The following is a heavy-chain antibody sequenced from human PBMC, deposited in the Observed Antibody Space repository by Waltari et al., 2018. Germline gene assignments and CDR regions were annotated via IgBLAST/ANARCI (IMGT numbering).Heavy chain of an antibody. D-gene: IGHD3-10*01. Sequence: EVRVVESGGGLVQHGGSLRLSCMVAGFTFSTSECNWVRQAPGKGLEWVSHITTSGSITYYTGSVKGRFTISRDNTKSSLYLQMNSLRAEDTAVYYCGKYLNIWGQGTMVTVSS. CDR2: ITTSGSIT. CDR1: GFTFSTSE. CDR3: GKYLNI. V-gene: IGHV3-48*03. J-gene: IGHJ3*02.